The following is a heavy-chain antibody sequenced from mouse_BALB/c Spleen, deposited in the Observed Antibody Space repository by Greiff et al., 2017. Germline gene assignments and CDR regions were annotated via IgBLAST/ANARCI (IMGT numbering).Heavy chain of an antibody. V-gene: IGHV5-17*02. Sequence: EVKLVESGGGLVQPGGSRKLSCAASGFTFSSFGMHWVRQAPEKGLEWVAYISSGSSTIYYADTVKGRFTISRDNPKNTLFLQMTSLRSEDTAMYYCARMGTHFTTAFAYWGQGTLVTVSA. D-gene: IGHD1-2*01. CDR2: ISSGSSTI. CDR3: ARMGTHFTTAFAY. J-gene: IGHJ3*01. CDR1: GFTFSSFG.